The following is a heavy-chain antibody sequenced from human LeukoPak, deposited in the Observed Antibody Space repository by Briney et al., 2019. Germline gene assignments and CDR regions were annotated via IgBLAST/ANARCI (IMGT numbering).Heavy chain of an antibody. V-gene: IGHV1-46*01. D-gene: IGHD6-13*01. CDR3: AKLAASETGEGS. CDR1: GYTFTINH. J-gene: IGHJ5*02. Sequence: ASVKVSCKASGYTFTINHIHCVRQAPGQGLEWMGVINPSGDSTSYAQKFQGRVTMTRDTSTSTAYMELSSLRSEDTAIYYCAKLAASETGEGSWGQGTLVTVSS. CDR2: INPSGDST.